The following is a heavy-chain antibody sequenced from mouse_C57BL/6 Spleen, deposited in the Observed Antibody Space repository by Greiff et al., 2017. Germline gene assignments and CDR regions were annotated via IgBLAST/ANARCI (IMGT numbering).Heavy chain of an antibody. J-gene: IGHJ2*01. Sequence: EVKLMESGGDLVKPGGSLKLSCAASGFTFSSYGMSWVRQTPDKRLEWVATISSGGSYTYYPDSVKGRFTISRDNAKNTLYLQMSSLKSEDTAMYYCARRGTGTGTFFDYWGQGTTLTVSS. V-gene: IGHV5-6*02. CDR3: ARRGTGTGTFFDY. D-gene: IGHD4-1*01. CDR2: ISSGGSYT. CDR1: GFTFSSYG.